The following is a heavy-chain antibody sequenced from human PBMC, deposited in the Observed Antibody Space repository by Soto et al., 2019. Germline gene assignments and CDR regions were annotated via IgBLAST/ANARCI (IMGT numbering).Heavy chain of an antibody. CDR2: ISSSSSYT. D-gene: IGHD5-12*01. J-gene: IGHJ4*02. Sequence: QVQLVESGGGLVKPGGSLRLSCAASGFTFSDYYMSWIRQAPGKGLEWVSYISSSSSYTNYADSVKGRFTISRDNAKNSLYLQMKRLRAEDPAVYYCARAQGDYDSGRMIYFDYWGQGPLVTVSS. V-gene: IGHV3-11*06. CDR1: GFTFSDYY. CDR3: ARAQGDYDSGRMIYFDY.